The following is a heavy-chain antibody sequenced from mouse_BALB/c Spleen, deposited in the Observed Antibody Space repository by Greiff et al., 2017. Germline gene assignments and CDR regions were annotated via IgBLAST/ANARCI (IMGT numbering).Heavy chain of an antibody. J-gene: IGHJ2*01. CDR2: ISSGSSTI. CDR1: GFTFSSFG. D-gene: IGHD1-2*01. CDR3: ARGVRLHFDY. Sequence: EVHLVESGGGLVQPGGSRKLSCAASGFTFSSFGMHWVRQAPEKGLEWVAYISSGSSTIYYADTVKGRFTISRDNPKNTLFLQMTSLRSEDTAMYYCARGVRLHFDYWGQGTTLTVSS. V-gene: IGHV5-17*02.